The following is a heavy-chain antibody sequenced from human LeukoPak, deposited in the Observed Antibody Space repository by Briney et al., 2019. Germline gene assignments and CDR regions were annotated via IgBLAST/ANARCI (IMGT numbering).Heavy chain of an antibody. Sequence: GGSLRLSCAASGFTFSSYSMNWVRQAPGKGLEWVSFISSSSNFIYYADSVKGRFTISRDNAKNSLYLQMNSLRAEDTAVYYCARGPTMVRGGNFDYWGQGTLVTVSS. J-gene: IGHJ4*02. D-gene: IGHD3-10*01. CDR2: ISSSSNFI. CDR1: GFTFSSYS. V-gene: IGHV3-21*01. CDR3: ARGPTMVRGGNFDY.